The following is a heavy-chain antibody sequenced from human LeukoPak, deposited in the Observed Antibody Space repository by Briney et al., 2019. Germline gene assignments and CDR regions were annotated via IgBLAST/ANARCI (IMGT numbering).Heavy chain of an antibody. V-gene: IGHV3-74*03. CDR1: GFTFSSYW. CDR3: ARPPGTSPCFDY. Sequence: PGGSLRLSCGASGFTFSSYWMHWVRQAPGEGLVWVSRINDDGSTTTYADSVKGRFTISRDNAKSTLYLQMNSLRTEDTAVYYCARPPGTSPCFDYWGQGTTVTVSS. D-gene: IGHD1-1*01. CDR2: INDDGSTT. J-gene: IGHJ4*03.